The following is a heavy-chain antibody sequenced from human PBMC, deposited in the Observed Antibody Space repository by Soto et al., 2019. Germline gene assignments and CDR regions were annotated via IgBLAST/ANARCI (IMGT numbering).Heavy chain of an antibody. CDR1: GFTFSSYS. Sequence: PGGSLRLSCAASGFTFSSYSMNWVRQAPGKGLEWVSSISSSSSYIYYADSVKGRFTISRDNAKNSLYLQMNSLRAEDTAVYYCATTGYSSSRAPACFYYGMDVWGQGTTVTVSS. CDR3: ATTGYSSSRAPACFYYGMDV. D-gene: IGHD6-13*01. CDR2: ISSSSSYI. V-gene: IGHV3-21*01. J-gene: IGHJ6*02.